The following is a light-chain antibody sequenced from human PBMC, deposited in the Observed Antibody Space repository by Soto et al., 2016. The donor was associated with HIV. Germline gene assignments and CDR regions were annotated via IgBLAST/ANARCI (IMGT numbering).Light chain of an antibody. J-gene: IGKJ1*01. Sequence: AIQMTQSPTSLSASVGDRVIITCRASQAIRNDLAWYQQKSGQAPKLLIYAASNLQGGIPSRFSGSGSGTDFILTITTLQPEDFATYYCLQDYSYPRTFGQGTKVEIK. CDR3: LQDYSYPRT. CDR2: AAS. V-gene: IGKV1-6*01. CDR1: QAIRND.